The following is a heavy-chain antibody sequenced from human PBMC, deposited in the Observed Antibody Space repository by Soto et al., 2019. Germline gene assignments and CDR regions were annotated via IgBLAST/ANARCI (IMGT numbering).Heavy chain of an antibody. CDR1: GGTFSSYA. Sequence: QVQLVQSGAEVKKPGSSVKVSCKASGGTFSSYAISWVRQAPGQGLEWRGGIIPIFGTANYAQKFQGRVTMTADESTSRAYMELSSLRSEDTAVYYCARLTMVRGVISPGLRGDYYYYGMDVWGQGTTVTVSS. V-gene: IGHV1-69*12. J-gene: IGHJ6*02. CDR2: IIPIFGTA. D-gene: IGHD3-10*01. CDR3: ARLTMVRGVISPGLRGDYYYYGMDV.